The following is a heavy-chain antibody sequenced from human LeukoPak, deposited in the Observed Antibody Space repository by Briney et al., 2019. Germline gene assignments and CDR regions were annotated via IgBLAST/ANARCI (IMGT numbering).Heavy chain of an antibody. V-gene: IGHV3-53*01. CDR1: GFTVSTNY. Sequence: GGSLRLSCAASGFTVSTNYMSWVRQAPGKGLEWVSVIYSGGSTYYADSVKGRFTISRDNSKNTLYLQMNSLRAEDTAVYYCAKDRDYDFWSGLAPFDYWGQGTLVTVSS. CDR3: AKDRDYDFWSGLAPFDY. D-gene: IGHD3-3*01. CDR2: IYSGGST. J-gene: IGHJ4*02.